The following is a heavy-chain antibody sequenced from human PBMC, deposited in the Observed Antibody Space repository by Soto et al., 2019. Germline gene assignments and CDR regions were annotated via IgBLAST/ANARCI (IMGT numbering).Heavy chain of an antibody. CDR2: ISYDGSDI. Sequence: QVQLVESGGGVVQPGRSLRLSCVGSGFIFSNYGMHWVRQAPGKGLEWVAFISYDGSDILNADSVKGRFTISRDNSKSTLFLHMNRPTAEDTAIYFCAIVRVADSPLDHWGQGTLVTVSS. J-gene: IGHJ4*02. CDR1: GFIFSNYG. CDR3: AIVRVADSPLDH. D-gene: IGHD3-10*02. V-gene: IGHV3-30*03.